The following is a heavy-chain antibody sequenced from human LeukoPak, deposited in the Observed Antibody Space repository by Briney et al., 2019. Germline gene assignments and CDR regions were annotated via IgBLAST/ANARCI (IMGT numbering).Heavy chain of an antibody. CDR3: ARALGKAFDI. D-gene: IGHD7-27*01. V-gene: IGHV3-21*01. Sequence: GGSLRLSCAASGFTFRSYTMHWVRQAPGKGLEWVSSISSSSAYIYYADSLKGRFTISRDNAKNSLYLQMNSLRAEGTAVYYCARALGKAFDIWGQGTMVTVSS. CDR2: ISSSSAYI. CDR1: GFTFRSYT. J-gene: IGHJ3*02.